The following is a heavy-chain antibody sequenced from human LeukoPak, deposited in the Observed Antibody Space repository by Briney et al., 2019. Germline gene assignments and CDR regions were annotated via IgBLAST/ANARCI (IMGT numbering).Heavy chain of an antibody. J-gene: IGHJ4*02. CDR1: GFTFSSYA. D-gene: IGHD3-10*01. CDR3: ARDHLGVLFDY. V-gene: IGHV3-30-3*01. Sequence: GGSLRLSCAASGFTFSSYAMHWVRQAPGKGLEWVAVISYDGSNKYYADSVKGRFTISRDNSKNTLYLQMNSLRAEDTAVYYCARDHLGVLFDYWGQGTLVTVSS. CDR2: ISYDGSNK.